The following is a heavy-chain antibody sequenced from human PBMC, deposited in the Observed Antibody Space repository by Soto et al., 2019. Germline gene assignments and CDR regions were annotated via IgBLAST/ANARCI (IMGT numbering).Heavy chain of an antibody. CDR2: ISYDGSNK. J-gene: IGHJ6*02. CDR3: AKGPV. CDR1: GFTFSSYG. V-gene: IGHV3-30*18. Sequence: QVQLVESGGGVVQPGRSLRLSCAASGFTFSSYGMHWVRQAPGKGLEWVAVISYDGSNKYYADSVKGRFTISRDNSKNTLYLQMNSLRAEDTAVYYCAKGPVWDQGTTVTVSS.